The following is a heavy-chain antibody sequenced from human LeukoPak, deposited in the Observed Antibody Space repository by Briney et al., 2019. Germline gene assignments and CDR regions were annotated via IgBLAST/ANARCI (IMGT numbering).Heavy chain of an antibody. D-gene: IGHD1-26*01. CDR3: ARSPGSYPFLDF. CDR2: ISAGNDNT. V-gene: IGHV1-3*03. CDR1: GYNFITYA. J-gene: IGHJ4*02. Sequence: ASVKVSCKTSGYNFITYAMHWVRQAPGQRLEGMGWISAGNDNTKYSPDFQGRVSITRDTSASIAYMELSSLTSDDIAIYYCARSPGSYPFLDFWGQGTLVTVSS.